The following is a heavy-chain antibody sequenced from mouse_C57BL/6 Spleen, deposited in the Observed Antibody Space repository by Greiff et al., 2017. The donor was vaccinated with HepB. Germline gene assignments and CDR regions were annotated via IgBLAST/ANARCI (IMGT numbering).Heavy chain of an antibody. J-gene: IGHJ2*01. D-gene: IGHD2-3*01. CDR2: INPYNGGT. CDR3: ARDGYYGDFDY. Sequence: VQLKESGPVLVKPGASVKMSCKASGYTFTDYYMNWVKQSHGKSLEWIGVINPYNGGTSYNQKFKGKATLTVDKSSSTAYMELNSLTSEDSAVYYCARDGYYGDFDYWGQGTTLTVSS. V-gene: IGHV1-19*01. CDR1: GYTFTDYY.